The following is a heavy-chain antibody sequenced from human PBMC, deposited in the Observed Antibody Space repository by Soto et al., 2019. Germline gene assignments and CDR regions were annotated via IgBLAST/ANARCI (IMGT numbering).Heavy chain of an antibody. CDR1: GFTFSSYA. Sequence: QVQLVESGGGVVQPGRSLRLSCAASGFTFSSYAMHWVRQAPGKGLEWXXVISYDGSNKYYADSVKGRFTISRDNSKXXXXXXXXXXXXXXXXXXXXXXXXXXXXXXXXXGXDVWGQGTTVTVSS. CDR3: XXXXXXXXXXXXXGXDV. V-gene: IGHV3-30-3*01. CDR2: ISYDGSNK. J-gene: IGHJ6*02.